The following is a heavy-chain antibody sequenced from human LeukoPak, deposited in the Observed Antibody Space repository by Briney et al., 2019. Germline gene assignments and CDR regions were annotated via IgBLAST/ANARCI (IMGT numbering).Heavy chain of an antibody. Sequence: ASVKASCKASGYTFTGYYMHWVRQAPGQGLEWMGWINPNSGGTNYAQKFQGRVTMTRDTSISTAYMELSRLRSDDTAVYYCARDDIAVAGTIDYWGQGTLVTVSS. CDR2: INPNSGGT. CDR1: GYTFTGYY. J-gene: IGHJ4*02. D-gene: IGHD6-19*01. CDR3: ARDDIAVAGTIDY. V-gene: IGHV1-2*02.